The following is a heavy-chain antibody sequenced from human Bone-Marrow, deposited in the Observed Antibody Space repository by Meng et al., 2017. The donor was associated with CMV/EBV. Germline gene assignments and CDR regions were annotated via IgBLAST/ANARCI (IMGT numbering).Heavy chain of an antibody. Sequence: GESLKISCAASGFTFSSYWMSWVRQAPGKGLEWVANIKQDGSEKYYVDSVKGRFTISRENAKSSLYLQMNSLRAEDTAVYYCAKEAPYNWNTFDIWGQGTMVTVSS. V-gene: IGHV3-7*01. CDR2: IKQDGSEK. CDR3: AKEAPYNWNTFDI. CDR1: GFTFSSYW. J-gene: IGHJ3*02. D-gene: IGHD1/OR15-1a*01.